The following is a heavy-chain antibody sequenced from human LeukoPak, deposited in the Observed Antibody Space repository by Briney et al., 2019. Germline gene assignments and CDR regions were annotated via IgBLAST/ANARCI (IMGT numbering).Heavy chain of an antibody. CDR3: ARVGSGAVAGYYYYMDV. CDR1: GGSFSGYY. CDR2: INHSGST. V-gene: IGHV4-34*01. J-gene: IGHJ6*03. Sequence: PSETLSLTCAVYGGSFSGYYWSWIRQPPGKGLEWIGEINHSGSTNYNPSLKSRVTISVDTSKNQFSLKLSSVTAADTAVYYCARVGSGAVAGYYYYMDVWGKGTTVTVSS. D-gene: IGHD6-19*01.